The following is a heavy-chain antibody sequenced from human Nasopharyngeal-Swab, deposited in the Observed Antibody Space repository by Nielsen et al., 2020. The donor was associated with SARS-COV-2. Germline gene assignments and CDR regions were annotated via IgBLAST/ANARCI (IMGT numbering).Heavy chain of an antibody. CDR3: ASPRHSYGTYYYYGMDV. J-gene: IGHJ6*02. V-gene: IGHV3-74*01. D-gene: IGHD5-18*01. Sequence: GESLKISCAASGFTFSNYWMHWVRHAPGKGLVWVSRINSDGSSTSYADSVKGRFTISRDNAKNTLFLQMNSLRGEDTAVYYCASPRHSYGTYYYYGMDVWGQGTTVTVSS. CDR2: INSDGSST. CDR1: GFTFSNYW.